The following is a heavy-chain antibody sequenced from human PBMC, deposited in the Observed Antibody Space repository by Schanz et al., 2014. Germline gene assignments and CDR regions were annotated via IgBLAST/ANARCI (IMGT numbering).Heavy chain of an antibody. V-gene: IGHV1-2*06. CDR2: ISPSSGGT. D-gene: IGHD3-3*01. CDR3: ARESVSRTRLFDP. Sequence: QVQVIQSGPEVKKPGASVKVSCKASGYTFTNHYLHWVRQAPGQGLEWMVRISPSSGGTNYAQNFQGRVPMTKDTSINTVYMELSTLTSDDTAVYYCARESVSRTRLFDPWGQGTLVTVSS. CDR1: GYTFTNHY. J-gene: IGHJ5*02.